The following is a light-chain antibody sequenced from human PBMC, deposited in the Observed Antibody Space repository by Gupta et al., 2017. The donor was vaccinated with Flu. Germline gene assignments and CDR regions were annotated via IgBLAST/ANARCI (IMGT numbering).Light chain of an antibody. CDR1: NTDVGSNT. J-gene: IGLJ2*01. Sequence: NTDVGSNTVIWCPQLPETAPTLLIFSNNQRPSGVPPPFSGSKTGTSASPAIIGLHCEDEADYYCAAWDASLNGVVFGGGTTLTVL. V-gene: IGLV1-44*01. CDR3: AAWDASLNGVV. CDR2: SNN.